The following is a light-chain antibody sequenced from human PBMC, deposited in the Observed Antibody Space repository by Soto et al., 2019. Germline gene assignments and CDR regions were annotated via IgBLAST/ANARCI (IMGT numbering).Light chain of an antibody. V-gene: IGKV2-28*01. CDR3: MQTLQTPYT. J-gene: IGKJ2*01. CDR1: QSLLYGAGYMY. Sequence: DIVMTQSPLSLPVTPGEPASISCRSSQSLLYGAGYMYVDWYLQKPGQPPHLLIFLGSNRASGVPDRFSGSVSGTDFTLKISRVETEDVGIYSCMQTLQTPYTFGQGTKLEIK. CDR2: LGS.